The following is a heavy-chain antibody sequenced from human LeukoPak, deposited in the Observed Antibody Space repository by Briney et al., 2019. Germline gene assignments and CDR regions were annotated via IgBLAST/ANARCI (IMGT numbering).Heavy chain of an antibody. J-gene: IGHJ4*02. CDR2: IDRYGDT. CDR1: GGSFSGYH. D-gene: IGHD5-24*01. V-gene: IGHV4-34*01. CDR3: ARRDRRDGYNRMGY. Sequence: PSETLSLTCAVYGGSFSGYHWSWIRQPPGKGPEWIGEIDRYGDTKYNPSLKSRVTISLDTSKNQFSLKVGSVTHADTALYYCARRDRRDGYNRMGYWGQGTLVTVSS.